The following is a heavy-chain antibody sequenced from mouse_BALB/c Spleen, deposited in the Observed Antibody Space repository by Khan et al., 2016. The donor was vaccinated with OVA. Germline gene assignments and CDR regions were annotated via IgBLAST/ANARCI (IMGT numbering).Heavy chain of an antibody. CDR3: ARVGYNGTMDY. CDR1: GYTFTIYG. CDR2: INTYTGEP. V-gene: IGHV9-3-1*01. D-gene: IGHD2-14*01. J-gene: IGHJ4*01. Sequence: QIQLVQSGPELKKPGETVKISCKASGYTFTIYGMNWVRQAPGKGLKWMGWINTYTGEPTYADDFKGRFAFSLETSASTAFLQINNLKNEDTATYFCARVGYNGTMDYWGQGTSVPVSS.